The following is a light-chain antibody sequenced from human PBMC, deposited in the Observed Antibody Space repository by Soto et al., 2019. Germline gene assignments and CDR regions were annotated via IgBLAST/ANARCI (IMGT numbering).Light chain of an antibody. V-gene: IGLV1-40*01. CDR1: SSNIGAGYD. Sequence: QAVVTQPPSVSGAPGQRVTISCTGSSSNIGAGYDVHWYQQLPGTAPKLHIYGNSNRPSGVPDRFSGSKSGTSASLAITGLQAEDEADYYCQSYDSSLSGPVFGGGTKLTVL. J-gene: IGLJ2*01. CDR3: QSYDSSLSGPV. CDR2: GNS.